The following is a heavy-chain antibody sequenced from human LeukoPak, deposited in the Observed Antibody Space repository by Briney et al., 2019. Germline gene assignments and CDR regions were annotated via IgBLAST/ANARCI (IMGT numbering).Heavy chain of an antibody. V-gene: IGHV4-34*01. J-gene: IGHJ6*02. D-gene: IGHD1-26*01. CDR3: ARGAAVGATRHYYHYYGMDV. Sequence: PSETLSLTCAVYGGSFSGYYWSWIRQPPGKGLEWIGEINHSGSTNYNPSLKSRVTISVDTSKNQFSLKLSSVTAAGTAVYYCARGAAVGATRHYYHYYGMDVWGQGTTVTVSS. CDR2: INHSGST. CDR1: GGSFSGYY.